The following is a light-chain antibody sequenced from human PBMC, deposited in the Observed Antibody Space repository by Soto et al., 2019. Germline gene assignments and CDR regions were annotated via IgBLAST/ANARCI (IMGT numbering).Light chain of an antibody. J-gene: IGLJ1*01. CDR1: SSNIGSNT. CDR3: CSYAGSYTHV. Sequence: QSVLTQPPSASGTPGQRVTISCSGSSSNIGSNTVAWYQQLPGTAPKLLLYSHNRRPSGVPDRFSGSKSGNTASLTISGLQAEDEADYYCCSYAGSYTHVFGTGTKVTVL. V-gene: IGLV1-44*01. CDR2: SHN.